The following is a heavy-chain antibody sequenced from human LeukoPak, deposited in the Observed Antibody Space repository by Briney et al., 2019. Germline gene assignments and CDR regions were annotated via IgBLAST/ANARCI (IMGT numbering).Heavy chain of an antibody. Sequence: PSETLSLTCAVSGGSISSSNWWSWVRQPPGKGLEWIGSIYYSGSTYSNPSLKSRVTISVDTSKNQFSLKLSSVTAADTAVYYCARLLIRLAHFDYWGQGTLVTVSS. D-gene: IGHD3-9*01. J-gene: IGHJ4*02. CDR3: ARLLIRLAHFDY. CDR2: IYYSGST. CDR1: GGSISSSNW. V-gene: IGHV4-39*01.